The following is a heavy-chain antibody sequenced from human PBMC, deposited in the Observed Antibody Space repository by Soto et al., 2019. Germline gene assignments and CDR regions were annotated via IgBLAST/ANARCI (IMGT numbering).Heavy chain of an antibody. J-gene: IGHJ4*02. CDR3: ARRQGSSGWLDY. Sequence: PSETLSLTCTVSGGSISASCWRWIRQPPGKGLEWIGYIYYSGSTNYNPSLKSRVTISIDAPMKQFSLKLSSVTAADTAVYYCARRQGSSGWLDYWGQGTLVTVSS. CDR2: IYYSGST. CDR1: GGSISASC. V-gene: IGHV4-59*01. D-gene: IGHD6-19*01.